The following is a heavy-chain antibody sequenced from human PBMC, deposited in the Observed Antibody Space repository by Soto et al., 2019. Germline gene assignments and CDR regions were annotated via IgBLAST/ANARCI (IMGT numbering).Heavy chain of an antibody. CDR3: AKNWNWGSLVH. Sequence: SETLSLTCTVSGGSISSSSYYWGWIRQPPGKGLEWIGSFYYSGGTYYNPSLKSRVTISVDTSKNQFSLKLGSVTAADTAVYYCAKNWNWGSLVHWGQGTLVTVSS. CDR1: GGSISSSSYY. D-gene: IGHD7-27*01. CDR2: FYYSGGT. J-gene: IGHJ4*02. V-gene: IGHV4-39*01.